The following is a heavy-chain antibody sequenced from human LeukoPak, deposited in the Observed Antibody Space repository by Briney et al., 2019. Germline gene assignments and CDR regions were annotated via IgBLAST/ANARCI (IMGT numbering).Heavy chain of an antibody. CDR1: GFTFSSYA. CDR2: ISYDGSNK. D-gene: IGHD2-2*01. V-gene: IGHV3-30-3*01. CDR3: ARDRRSSTSCFLNGGYYFDY. Sequence: PGGSLRLSCAASGFTFSSYAMHWVRQAPGKGLEWVAVISYDGSNKYYADSVKGRFTISRDNSKNTLYLQMNSLRAEDTAVYYCARDRRSSTSCFLNGGYYFDYWGQGTLVTVSS. J-gene: IGHJ4*02.